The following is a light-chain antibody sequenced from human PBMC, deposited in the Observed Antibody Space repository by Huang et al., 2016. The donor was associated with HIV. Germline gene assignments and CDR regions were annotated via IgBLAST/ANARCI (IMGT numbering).Light chain of an antibody. CDR3: QQYSRSAT. J-gene: IGKJ2*01. CDR2: KAA. V-gene: IGKV1-5*03. Sequence: DIQMTQSPSTLSAAVGHRVTISCRASQSVTIWLAWFHQTPGKAPKLLIYKAATLESGVPSRFSGSGSGTEFTLTIDSLQPDDVATYYCQQYSRSATFGQGTKLEIK. CDR1: QSVTIW.